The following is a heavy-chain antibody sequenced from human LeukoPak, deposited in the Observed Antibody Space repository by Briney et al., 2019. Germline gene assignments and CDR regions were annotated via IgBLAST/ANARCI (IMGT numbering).Heavy chain of an antibody. CDR3: ASGGGEYYYDSSGYYLSDAFDI. CDR1: GYSFTSYW. Sequence: GASLQISCKGSGYSFTSYWIGWVRQLPGKGLEWMGIIYPGDSDTRYSPSFQGQVTISVDKSISTSYLQWSSLKASDTAMYYCASGGGEYYYDSSGYYLSDAFDIWGQGTMVTVSS. D-gene: IGHD3-22*01. CDR2: IYPGDSDT. J-gene: IGHJ3*02. V-gene: IGHV5-51*01.